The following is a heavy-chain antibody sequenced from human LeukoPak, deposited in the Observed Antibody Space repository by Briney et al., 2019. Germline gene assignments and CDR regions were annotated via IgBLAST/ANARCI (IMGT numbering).Heavy chain of an antibody. CDR2: ISTYSGNS. D-gene: IGHD2-2*01. CDR1: GYTFTNYG. CDR3: ARGYCRSTSCHEPPLYGMDV. J-gene: IGHJ6*02. V-gene: IGHV1-18*04. Sequence: GASIKVSCKASGYTFTNYGFSWVRQAPGQGLEWMGLISTYSGNSNYAQQLQGRVTMTSDPSTSTVYMDLRSLRSDDTAVYYCARGYCRSTSCHEPPLYGMDVWGQGTTVTVS.